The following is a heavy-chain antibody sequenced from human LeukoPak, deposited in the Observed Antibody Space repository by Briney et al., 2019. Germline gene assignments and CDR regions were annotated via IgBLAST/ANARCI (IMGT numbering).Heavy chain of an antibody. D-gene: IGHD2-15*01. Sequence: SETLSLTCTVSGGSISSYYWSWIRQPAGKGLEWIGRIHKSGSTNYNPSLKSRVTMSVDTSKNQFSLKLSSVTAADTAIYYCARVDGSYSGGNCRFDPWGQGTLVTVSS. V-gene: IGHV4-4*07. J-gene: IGHJ5*02. CDR1: GGSISSYY. CDR2: IHKSGST. CDR3: ARVDGSYSGGNCRFDP.